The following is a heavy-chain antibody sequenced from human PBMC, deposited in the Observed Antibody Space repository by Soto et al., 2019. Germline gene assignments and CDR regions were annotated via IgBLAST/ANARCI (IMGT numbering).Heavy chain of an antibody. D-gene: IGHD3-3*01. CDR3: ARGVGYDFWSGYYPSPHYYYYYMDV. CDR1: GGSFSGYY. V-gene: IGHV4-34*01. J-gene: IGHJ6*03. Sequence: PSETLSLTCAVYGGSFSGYYWSWIRQPPGKGLEWSGEINHSGSTNYNPSLKSRVTISVDTSKNQFSLKLSSVTAADTAVYYCARGVGYDFWSGYYPSPHYYYYYMDVWGKGTTVTVSS. CDR2: INHSGST.